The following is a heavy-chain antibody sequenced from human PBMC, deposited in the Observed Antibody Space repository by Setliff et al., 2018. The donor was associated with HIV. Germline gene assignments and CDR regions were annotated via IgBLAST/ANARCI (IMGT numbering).Heavy chain of an antibody. CDR3: ARQVSIPGVAITPVDY. CDR2: VFYTGFA. Sequence: SETLSLTCTVSGDSIRGYYWSWIRQPPGKGLEWMGYVFYTGFAAYNPSLKSRLTISVDTSKSQFSLRLTSVTAAYTAIYYCARQVSIPGVAITPVDYWGQGALVTVSS. CDR1: GDSIRGYY. V-gene: IGHV4-59*08. J-gene: IGHJ4*02. D-gene: IGHD5-12*01.